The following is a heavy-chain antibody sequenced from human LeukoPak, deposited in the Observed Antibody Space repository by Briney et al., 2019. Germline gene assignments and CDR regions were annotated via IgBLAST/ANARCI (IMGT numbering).Heavy chain of an antibody. J-gene: IGHJ3*02. Sequence: GGSLRLSCTGSGFIFGDYGMSWFRQAPGKGLEWVGLIRSKTYGGTAEYAASVKGRFIISRDDSKSIANLQMNSLKTEDTAVYYCTRRYNYDSSGYYYVRDAFDIWGQGTMVTVSS. D-gene: IGHD3-22*01. CDR1: GFIFGDYG. CDR2: IRSKTYGGTA. CDR3: TRRYNYDSSGYYYVRDAFDI. V-gene: IGHV3-49*03.